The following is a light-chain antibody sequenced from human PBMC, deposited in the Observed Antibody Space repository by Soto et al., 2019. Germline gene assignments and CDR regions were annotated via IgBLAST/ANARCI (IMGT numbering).Light chain of an antibody. CDR1: SSDVGSYNS. J-gene: IGLJ2*01. CDR2: DVS. V-gene: IGLV2-14*01. Sequence: QAVLTQPASVSGSPGQSITISCTGTSSDVGSYNSVSWYQQHPGKAPKVMIYDVSNRPSGVSNRFSGSKSGNTASLTISGLQAEDEADYYCGSYTSSSTLVFGGGTKLTV. CDR3: GSYTSSSTLV.